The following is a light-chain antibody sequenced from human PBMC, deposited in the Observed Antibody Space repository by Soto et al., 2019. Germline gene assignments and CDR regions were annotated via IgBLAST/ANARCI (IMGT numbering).Light chain of an antibody. V-gene: IGLV7-46*01. J-gene: IGLJ1*01. Sequence: QAVVTQEPSLTVSPGGKFTLTCASRTGAVTSGHYPYWFQQKPGQAPRTLIYDTSNKHSWTPARFSGSLLGGKAALTLSGAQPEDEADYYCLLSYTGRLYVFGPGTKLTVL. CDR3: LLSYTGRLYV. CDR2: DTS. CDR1: TGAVTSGHY.